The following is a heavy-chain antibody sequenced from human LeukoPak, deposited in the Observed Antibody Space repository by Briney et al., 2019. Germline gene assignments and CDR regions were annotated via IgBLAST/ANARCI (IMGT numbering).Heavy chain of an antibody. CDR1: GFTFNNFA. D-gene: IGHD4-17*01. J-gene: IGHJ3*02. CDR2: VTGIGST. V-gene: IGHV3-23*01. Sequence: GGSLSLFCAACGFTFNNFAMNWLRQAPGKGLEWVSAVTGIGSTYYPDSVRGRFTISRRISRAILFLQMNSLRGEDTALYYCAISAVTTTAAYDIWGRGTVVTLSS. CDR3: AISAVTTTAAYDI.